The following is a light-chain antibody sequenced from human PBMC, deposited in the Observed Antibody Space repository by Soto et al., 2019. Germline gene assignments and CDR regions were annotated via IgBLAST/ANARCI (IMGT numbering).Light chain of an antibody. Sequence: QSALTQPASVSGSPGQSITISCTGTSSDVGDYKYVSWYQRHPGKAPKALIYEVSKRPSGVSNRFSGSKSGNTASLSISGLQAEDEADYYCSTYTTGRTLVFGPGTKLTVL. CDR1: SSDVGDYKY. J-gene: IGLJ1*01. CDR3: STYTTGRTLV. CDR2: EVS. V-gene: IGLV2-14*01.